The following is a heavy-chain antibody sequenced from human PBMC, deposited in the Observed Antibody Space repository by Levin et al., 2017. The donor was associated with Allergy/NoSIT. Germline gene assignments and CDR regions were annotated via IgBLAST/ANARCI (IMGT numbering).Heavy chain of an antibody. J-gene: IGHJ4*02. D-gene: IGHD4-23*01. CDR3: GRDSVGNPTRRSDY. Sequence: GGSLRLSCVASGFPFNLYDMSWVRQAPGKGLEWVSTISANGFDTYYSDSVKGRLIISRDNSKNTVYLQMNSLRAADTAVYYCGRDSVGNPTRRSDYWGQGARVTVSS. CDR2: ISANGFDT. V-gene: IGHV3-23*01. CDR1: GFPFNLYD.